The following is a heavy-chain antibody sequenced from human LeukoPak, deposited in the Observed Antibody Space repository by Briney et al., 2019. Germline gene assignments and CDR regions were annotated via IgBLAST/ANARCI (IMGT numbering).Heavy chain of an antibody. CDR2: ISSSSSTI. J-gene: IGHJ6*02. Sequence: GGSLRLSCAAPGFTFSSYSMNWVRQAPGKGLEWVSYISSSSSTIYYADSVKGRFTISRDNAKNSLYLQMNSLRAEDTAVYYCARDLGGTVTTWYYYGMDVWGQGTTVTVSS. CDR1: GFTFSSYS. CDR3: ARDLGGTVTTWYYYGMDV. D-gene: IGHD4-11*01. V-gene: IGHV3-48*01.